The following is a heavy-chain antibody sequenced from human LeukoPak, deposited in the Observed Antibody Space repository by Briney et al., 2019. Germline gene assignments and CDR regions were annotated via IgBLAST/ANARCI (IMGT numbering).Heavy chain of an antibody. J-gene: IGHJ4*02. Sequence: GASVKVPCKASGGTFSSYAISWVRQAPGQGLEWMGGIIPIFGTANYAQKFQGRVTITSDESTSTAYMELSSLRSEDTAVYYCARNVPRSYYFDYWGQGTLVTVSS. D-gene: IGHD1-26*01. CDR2: IIPIFGTA. CDR1: GGTFSSYA. V-gene: IGHV1-69*13. CDR3: ARNVPRSYYFDY.